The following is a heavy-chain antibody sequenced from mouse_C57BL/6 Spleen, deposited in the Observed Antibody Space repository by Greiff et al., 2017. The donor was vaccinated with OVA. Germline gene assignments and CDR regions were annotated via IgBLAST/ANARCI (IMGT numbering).Heavy chain of an antibody. V-gene: IGHV1-69*01. CDR3: ARKGSNYYYFDY. D-gene: IGHD2-5*01. J-gene: IGHJ2*01. CDR2: IDPSDSYT. CDR1: GYTFTSYW. Sequence: QVQLQQPGAELVMPGASVKLSCKASGYTFTSYWMHWVKQRPGQGPEWIGEIDPSDSYTNYNQKFKGKSTLTVDKSSSTAYMQLSSLTAEDSAVYYCARKGSNYYYFDYWGQGTTLTVSS.